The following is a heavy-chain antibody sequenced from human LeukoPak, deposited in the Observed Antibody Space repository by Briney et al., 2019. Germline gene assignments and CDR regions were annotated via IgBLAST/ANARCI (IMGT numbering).Heavy chain of an antibody. V-gene: IGHV3-30-3*01. D-gene: IGHD4-17*01. J-gene: IGHJ4*02. CDR2: ISYDGSNK. Sequence: GGSLRLSCAASGFTFSSYAMHWVRQAPGKGLEWVAVISYDGSNKYHADPVKGRFTVSRDNSKNTLYLQMNSLRAEDTAVYYCARETGSAVGSTDFDYWGQGTLVTVSS. CDR3: ARETGSAVGSTDFDY. CDR1: GFTFSSYA.